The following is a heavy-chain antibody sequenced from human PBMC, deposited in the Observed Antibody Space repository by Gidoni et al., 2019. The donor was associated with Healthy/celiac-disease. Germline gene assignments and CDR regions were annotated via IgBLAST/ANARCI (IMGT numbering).Heavy chain of an antibody. Sequence: QAQLVESGGGVVQPGRSLRLSCAASGFTFSRYAMHWVRQAPGKGLEWVAVISYDGSNKYYADSVKGRFTISRDNSKNTLYLQMNSLRAEDTAVYYCARDPLYYDSLPRGVGYFDYWGQGTLVTVSS. CDR2: ISYDGSNK. J-gene: IGHJ4*02. CDR1: GFTFSRYA. D-gene: IGHD3-22*01. V-gene: IGHV3-30*01. CDR3: ARDPLYYDSLPRGVGYFDY.